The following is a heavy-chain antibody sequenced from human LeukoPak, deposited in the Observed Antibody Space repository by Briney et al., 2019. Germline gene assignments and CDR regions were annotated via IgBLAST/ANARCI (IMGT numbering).Heavy chain of an antibody. CDR1: GYSISSGYY. J-gene: IGHJ5*02. CDR3: ARVGGGHWFDP. D-gene: IGHD4-23*01. V-gene: IGHV4-38-2*02. Sequence: SETLSLTCTVSGYSISSGYYWGWIRQPPGKGLEWIGSIYHSGSTYYNPSLKSRVTISVDTSKNQFSLKLSSVTAADTAVYYCARVGGGHWFDPWGQGTLVTVSS. CDR2: IYHSGST.